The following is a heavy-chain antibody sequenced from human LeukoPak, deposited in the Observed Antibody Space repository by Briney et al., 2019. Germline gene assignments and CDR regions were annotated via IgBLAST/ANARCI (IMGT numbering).Heavy chain of an antibody. CDR3: ARDGGSGYPDLNWFDP. CDR2: INPNSGGT. V-gene: IGHV1-2*02. J-gene: IGHJ5*02. D-gene: IGHD3-22*01. Sequence: GASAKVSCKASGYTFTGYYMHWVRQAPGQGLEWMGWINPNSGGTNYAQKFQGRVTMTRDTSISTAYMELSRLRSDDTAVYYCARDGGSGYPDLNWFDPWGQGTLVTVSS. CDR1: GYTFTGYY.